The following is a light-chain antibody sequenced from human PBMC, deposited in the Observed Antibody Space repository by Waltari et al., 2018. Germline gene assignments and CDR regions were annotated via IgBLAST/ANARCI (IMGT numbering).Light chain of an antibody. V-gene: IGKV3-11*01. J-gene: IGKJ3*01. CDR3: QQGTTWL. CDR1: HSIGTY. Sequence: EIILTQSPVTLSLSPGDRATLSCRATHSIGTYLAWYQQKTGQAPRLLIYDASNRATGIPARFSGSGSGTDFTLTISSLEPEDFAVYHCQQGTTWLFGPGTKVEIK. CDR2: DAS.